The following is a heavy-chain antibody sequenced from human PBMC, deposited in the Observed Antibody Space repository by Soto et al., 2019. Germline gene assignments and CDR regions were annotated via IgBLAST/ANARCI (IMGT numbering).Heavy chain of an antibody. V-gene: IGHV4-59*01. D-gene: IGHD2-15*01. CDR2: LYYSGNT. Sequence: SETLSLTCTVSGGSISPFYWSWVRQPPGKGLEWIGYLYYSGNTNYNPSLKSRVTISVDASKNQVSLRLTSVTAADMAVYYCARVGGVAARTFDYWGQGTVVTVSS. CDR1: GGSISPFY. J-gene: IGHJ4*02. CDR3: ARVGGVAARTFDY.